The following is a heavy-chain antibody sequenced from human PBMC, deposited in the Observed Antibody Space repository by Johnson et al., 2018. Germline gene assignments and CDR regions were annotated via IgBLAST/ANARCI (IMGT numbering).Heavy chain of an antibody. D-gene: IGHD2/OR15-2a*01. J-gene: IGHJ6*02. V-gene: IGHV1-69*01. CDR2: IIPIAETT. CDR1: GGTFSTSA. CDR3: GRGGFEYRNGHYYYYGRGV. Sequence: QVQLVQSGTEVKRPGSSVNVSCKASGGTFSTSAITWVRQAPGHGLEWLGGIIPIAETTDYAQKFQGRLKITVDDSTSTVYMELSSLRSEDTAVFYCGRGGFEYRNGHYYYYGRGVWGQGTTVIVS.